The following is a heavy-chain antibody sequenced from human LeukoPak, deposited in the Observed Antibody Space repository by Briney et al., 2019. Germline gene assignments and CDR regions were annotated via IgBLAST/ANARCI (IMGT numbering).Heavy chain of an antibody. D-gene: IGHD3-3*01. V-gene: IGHV3-7*01. Sequence: PGGSLRLSCAASGFTFSTYWMSWVRQAPGKGLEWVANIKQDGSEQYYVDSVKGRFTITRDNAKNSLYLQMNTLRPEDTAVYYCARERQNKDFWSGGDYWVQGTLVTVSS. J-gene: IGHJ4*02. CDR2: IKQDGSEQ. CDR1: GFTFSTYW. CDR3: ARERQNKDFWSGGDY.